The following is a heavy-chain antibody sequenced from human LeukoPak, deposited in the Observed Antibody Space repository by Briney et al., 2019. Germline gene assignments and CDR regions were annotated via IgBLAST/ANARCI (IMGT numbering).Heavy chain of an antibody. V-gene: IGHV3-21*01. CDR2: ISSSGGST. Sequence: GGSLRLSCTASGRNIISYTMNWIRQAPGKGLEWVSGISSSGGSTVYADSVKGRFTISRDNAKNSLYLQMNSLRAEDTAVYYCARGLFGHFVPVWGKGTTVTVSS. CDR3: ARGLFGHFVPV. J-gene: IGHJ6*04. D-gene: IGHD3-10*01. CDR1: GRNIISYT.